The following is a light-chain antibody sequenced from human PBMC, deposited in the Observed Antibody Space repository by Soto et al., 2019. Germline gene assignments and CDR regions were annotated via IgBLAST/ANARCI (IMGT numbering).Light chain of an antibody. J-gene: IGLJ2*01. CDR1: STNIGAGYD. V-gene: IGLV1-40*01. CDR3: QSYDSSLTVWV. Sequence: QSVLTQPPSVSGAPGQRVTISCTGGSTNIGAGYDIHWYQQLPGTAPKLLIYDNTSRPSGVPDRFSGSKSGTSASLAITGLQAEDEADYYCQSYDSSLTVWVFCGGTQLTVL. CDR2: DNT.